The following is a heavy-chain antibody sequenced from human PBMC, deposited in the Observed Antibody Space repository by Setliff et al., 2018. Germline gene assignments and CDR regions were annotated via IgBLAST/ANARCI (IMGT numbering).Heavy chain of an antibody. Sequence: ASVKVSCKASGYTFSDYGISWVRQAPGQGLEWMGWINPNSGGSASIVEKFQGRVTMTSDTSTSTVYLDLSGLTSEDTAVYYCGRAGVAAADRKGLLDHWGQGTLVTVSS. D-gene: IGHD6-13*01. V-gene: IGHV1-46*01. CDR2: INPNSGGSA. J-gene: IGHJ4*02. CDR1: GYTFSDYG. CDR3: GRAGVAAADRKGLLDH.